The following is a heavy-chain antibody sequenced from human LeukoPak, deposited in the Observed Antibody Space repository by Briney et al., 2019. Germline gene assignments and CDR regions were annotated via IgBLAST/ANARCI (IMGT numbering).Heavy chain of an antibody. V-gene: IGHV3-74*01. CDR3: ATSLGPLTEY. D-gene: IGHD7-27*01. CDR2: INSGGSGT. CDR1: GFPLSSYW. Sequence: GGSLRLSCAASGFPLSSYWMHWVRHTAGKGLVWVSRINSGGSGTSYADSVEGRFTISRDNAKNVLYLQMNSLRAEDTALYYCATSLGPLTEYWGQGTLVTVSS. J-gene: IGHJ4*02.